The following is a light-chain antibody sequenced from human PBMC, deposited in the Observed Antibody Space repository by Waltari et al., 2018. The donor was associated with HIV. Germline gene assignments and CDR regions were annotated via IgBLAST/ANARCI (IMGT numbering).Light chain of an antibody. J-gene: IGLJ1*01. CDR2: DKN. Sequence: SSELTQDPDVSVALGQTLKITCQGDSLRTYYSNWYQQKPGQAPVLVLNDKNSRPSGVPARFSGSTSGSTASLTITGAQAEDEAVYYCHSRDSSGYSYVFGNGTQVTVL. V-gene: IGLV3-19*01. CDR3: HSRDSSGYSYV. CDR1: SLRTYY.